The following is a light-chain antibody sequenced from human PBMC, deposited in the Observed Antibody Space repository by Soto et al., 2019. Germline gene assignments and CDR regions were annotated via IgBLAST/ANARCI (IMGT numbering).Light chain of an antibody. J-gene: IGKJ3*01. CDR1: QSITTS. CDR3: QQLNSYPLT. CDR2: KAS. V-gene: IGKV1-5*03. Sequence: DIQMTQSPSTLSASVGDRVTITCRASQSITTSLAWFQQKPGKAPKVLIYKASVLESVVPSRFSGGGSGTAFTLTISSLQPDDSATYYCQQLNSYPLTFGPGTKVDIK.